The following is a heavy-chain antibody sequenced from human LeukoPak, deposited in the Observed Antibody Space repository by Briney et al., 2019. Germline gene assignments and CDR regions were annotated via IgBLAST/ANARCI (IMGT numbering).Heavy chain of an antibody. V-gene: IGHV1-69*04. Sequence: GASVEVSCKASGGTFSSYAISWVRQAPGQGLEWMGRIIPILGIANYAQKFQGRVTITADKSTSTAYMELSSLRSEDTAVYYCARDGKTYYYDSSGQEDYWGQGTLVTVSS. CDR2: IIPILGIA. J-gene: IGHJ4*02. CDR3: ARDGKTYYYDSSGQEDY. CDR1: GGTFSSYA. D-gene: IGHD3-22*01.